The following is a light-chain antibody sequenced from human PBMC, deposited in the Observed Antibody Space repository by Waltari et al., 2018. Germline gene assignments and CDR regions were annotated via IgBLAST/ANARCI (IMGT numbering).Light chain of an antibody. J-gene: IGLJ1*01. Sequence: QSTLTQPASVSGSPGQSITISCTGSSRDLGDYNYVSWFQQHPDKVPKLLIYEVLNRPSGVSARFSGSKSGTTAFLTISGLQTDDEASYYCASYAGTNPYVFGTGT. V-gene: IGLV2-14*03. CDR2: EVL. CDR1: SRDLGDYNY. CDR3: ASYAGTNPYV.